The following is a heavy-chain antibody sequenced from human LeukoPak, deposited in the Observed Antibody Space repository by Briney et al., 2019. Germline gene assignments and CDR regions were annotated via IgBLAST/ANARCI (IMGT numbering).Heavy chain of an antibody. CDR2: IDYDSSHI. CDR1: GFTFSNSA. CDR3: ARDPLRYLRVGHYDY. V-gene: IGHV3-21*01. D-gene: IGHD3-9*01. Sequence: GGSLRLSCAASGFTFSNSAMNWVRQVPGKGLEWVSSIDYDSSHICYAASVRGRFTISRDNARNSVYLQMTSLRVEDTAVYYCARDPLRYLRVGHYDYWGKGTLVAVSS. J-gene: IGHJ4*02.